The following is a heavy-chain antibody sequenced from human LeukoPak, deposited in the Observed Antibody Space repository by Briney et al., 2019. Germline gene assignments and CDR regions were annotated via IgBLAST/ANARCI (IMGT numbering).Heavy chain of an antibody. CDR1: GFTFCDYV. D-gene: IGHD3-10*01. Sequence: PGRALRLSCTASGFTFCDYVMSWVRQAPGKGVEWVGLIRSKAYGGTTEYAASVKGRFTISRDDSKSIAYLQMNILKTEDTAVYYCSRGYYYGSGTSVWFDPWGQGTLVTVSS. V-gene: IGHV3-49*04. CDR2: IRSKAYGGTT. CDR3: SRGYYYGSGTSVWFDP. J-gene: IGHJ5*02.